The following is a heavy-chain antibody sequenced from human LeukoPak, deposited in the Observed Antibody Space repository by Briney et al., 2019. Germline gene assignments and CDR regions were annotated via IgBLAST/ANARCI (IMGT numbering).Heavy chain of an antibody. Sequence: SETLSLTCTVSGGSISSSYYWGWIRQPPGKGLEWIGRFYTSGSTNYNPSLKSRVTISVDTSKNQFSLKLNSVTAADTAVYYCARDSLVHPNLWFDPWGQGTLVIVSS. D-gene: IGHD6-13*01. CDR3: ARDSLVHPNLWFDP. CDR1: GGSISSSYY. CDR2: FYTSGST. J-gene: IGHJ5*02. V-gene: IGHV4-4*07.